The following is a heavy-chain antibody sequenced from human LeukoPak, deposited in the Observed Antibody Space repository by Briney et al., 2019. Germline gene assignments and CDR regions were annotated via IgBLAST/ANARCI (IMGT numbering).Heavy chain of an antibody. CDR1: GFTFNIYA. D-gene: IGHD3-9*01. Sequence: PGGSLRLSCAASGFTFNIYAMSWVRQAPGKGLEWVSAISGSGGSTYYADSVKGRFTISRDNSKNTLYLQMNSLRAEDTAIYYCAKGTTYYDVLTGYGYPYSFDYWGQGTLVTVSS. CDR3: AKGTTYYDVLTGYGYPYSFDY. V-gene: IGHV3-23*01. CDR2: ISGSGGST. J-gene: IGHJ4*02.